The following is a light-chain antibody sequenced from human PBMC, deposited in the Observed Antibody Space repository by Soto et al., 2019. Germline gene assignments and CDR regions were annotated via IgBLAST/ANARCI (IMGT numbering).Light chain of an antibody. Sequence: QSALTQPASVSGSPGQSITISCTGTSSDIGDYDYVSWYQHLPGKAPKLLIFDVTHRPSGVSDRFSGSKSGNTASLTISGVRPEDEADYYCSSYTTTTTRLVFGGGTKVTVL. CDR3: SSYTTTTTRLV. CDR2: DVT. V-gene: IGLV2-14*01. CDR1: SSDIGDYDY. J-gene: IGLJ3*02.